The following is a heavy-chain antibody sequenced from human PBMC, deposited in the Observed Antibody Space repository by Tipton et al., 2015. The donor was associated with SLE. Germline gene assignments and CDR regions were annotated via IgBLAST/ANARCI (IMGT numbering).Heavy chain of an antibody. D-gene: IGHD6-13*01. CDR1: GFTFSDYY. J-gene: IGHJ4*02. CDR2: ISSSGTTM. CDR3: ARAYISSWRFED. Sequence: GSLRLSCAASGFTFSDYYMSWIRQAPGKGLEWVSYISSSGTTMYYVDSVKGRFSISRDNAKKSLYMQMNSLRAEDTAVYYCARAYISSWRFEDWGQGTLVTVSS. V-gene: IGHV3-11*04.